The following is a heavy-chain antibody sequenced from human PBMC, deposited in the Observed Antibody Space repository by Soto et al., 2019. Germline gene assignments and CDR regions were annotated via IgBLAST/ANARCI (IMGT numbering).Heavy chain of an antibody. J-gene: IGHJ3*02. CDR1: GGSISSYY. CDR3: ARDGEYSGYDLGAFDI. V-gene: IGHV4-59*01. CDR2: IYYSGST. D-gene: IGHD5-12*01. Sequence: SETLSLTCTVSGGSISSYYWSWIRQPPGKGLEWIGYIYYSGSTNYNPSLKSRVTISVDTSKNQFSLKLSSVTAADTAVYYCARDGEYSGYDLGAFDIWGQGTMVTVSS.